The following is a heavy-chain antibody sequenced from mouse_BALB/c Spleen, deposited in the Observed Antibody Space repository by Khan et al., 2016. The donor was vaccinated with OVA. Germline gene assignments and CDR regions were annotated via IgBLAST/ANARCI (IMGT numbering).Heavy chain of an antibody. D-gene: IGHD1-2*01. CDR2: ISYSGST. V-gene: IGHV3-2*02. J-gene: IGHJ2*01. CDR3: ARTARIKY. CDR1: GYSITSGYG. Sequence: EVQLQESGPGLVKPSQSLSLTCTVTGYSITSGYGWNWIRQFPGNKLEWLGYISYSGSTNYNPSLKSRIAITRDTSKNQFFLQLNSVTTEDTATYYCARTARIKYWGQGTTLTVSS.